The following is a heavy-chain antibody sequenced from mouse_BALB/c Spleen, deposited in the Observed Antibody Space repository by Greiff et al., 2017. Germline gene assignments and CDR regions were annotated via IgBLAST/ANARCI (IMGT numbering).Heavy chain of an antibody. J-gene: IGHJ2*01. Sequence: VQLQQSGAELMKPGASVKISCKATGYTFSSYWIEWVKQRPGHGLEWIGEILPGSGSTNYNVKFKGKATFTADTSSNTAYMQLSSLTSEDSAVYYCARNAYYGKEYFDYWGQGTTLTVSS. V-gene: IGHV1-9*01. CDR1: GYTFSSYW. D-gene: IGHD2-10*01. CDR3: ARNAYYGKEYFDY. CDR2: ILPGSGST.